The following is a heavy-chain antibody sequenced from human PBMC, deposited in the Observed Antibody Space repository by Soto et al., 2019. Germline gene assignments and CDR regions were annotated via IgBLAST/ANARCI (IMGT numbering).Heavy chain of an antibody. J-gene: IGHJ4*02. CDR1: GYTFTNFG. CDR2: ISPYNGNT. CDR3: ARGRDYGDFYFDY. V-gene: IGHV1-18*01. Sequence: QVQLVQSGAEVKKPGASVKVSCKASGYTFTNFGINWVRQAPGLGLEWVGWISPYNGNTQTVEKLQGRVAMTTDTSTSTAYMELRSPRSDDTAVYYCARGRDYGDFYFDYWGQGTLVTVSS. D-gene: IGHD4-17*01.